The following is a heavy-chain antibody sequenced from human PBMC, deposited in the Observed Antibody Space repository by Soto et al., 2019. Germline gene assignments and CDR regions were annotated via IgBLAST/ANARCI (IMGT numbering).Heavy chain of an antibody. CDR1: GFTFSSYA. Sequence: HPGGSLRLSCAASGFTFSSYAMGWVRQAPGKGLEWVSAITDSGDDTYYIDSVKGRFTISRDNSKSTLYLQMNSLRAEDTAIYYYAKLGSSSWSPHYYFDYWGQGTLVTVSS. V-gene: IGHV3-23*01. D-gene: IGHD2-2*01. J-gene: IGHJ4*02. CDR2: ITDSGDDT. CDR3: AKLGSSSWSPHYYFDY.